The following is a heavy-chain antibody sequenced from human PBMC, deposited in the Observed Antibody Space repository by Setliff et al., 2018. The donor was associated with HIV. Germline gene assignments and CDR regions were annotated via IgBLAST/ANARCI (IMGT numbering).Heavy chain of an antibody. CDR1: GGTFSSYA. CDR3: ASGRTVVATIHYYYYYYMDV. Sequence: ASVMVSCKASGGTFSSYAISWVRQAPGQGLEWMGGIIPIFGTANYAQKFQGRVTITTDESTSTAYMELSSLRSEDTAVYYCASGRTVVATIHYYYYYYMDVWGKGTTVTVSS. V-gene: IGHV1-69*05. CDR2: IIPIFGTA. D-gene: IGHD5-12*01. J-gene: IGHJ6*03.